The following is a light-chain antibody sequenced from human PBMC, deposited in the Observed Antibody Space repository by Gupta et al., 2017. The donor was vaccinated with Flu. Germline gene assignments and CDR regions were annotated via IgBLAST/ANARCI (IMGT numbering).Light chain of an antibody. J-gene: IGLJ1*01. V-gene: IGLV2-14*01. CDR3: SSYTSSSNYV. Sequence: SALTQPASVSGSPGPSITISCTGTSSDVGGYNYVSWYQQPTGKAHKLMIYEGSNRASGVSNRFSGSKAGNTASLTISGLQAEDEADYYCSSYTSSSNYVFGNGTKVTVL. CDR1: SSDVGGYNY. CDR2: EGS.